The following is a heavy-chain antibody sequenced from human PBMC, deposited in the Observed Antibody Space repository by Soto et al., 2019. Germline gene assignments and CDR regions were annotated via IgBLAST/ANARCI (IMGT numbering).Heavy chain of an antibody. V-gene: IGHV1-2*04. CDR3: ARARASSGYYRFAQYYFDY. CDR2: INPNSGGT. CDR1: GYTFTGYY. J-gene: IGHJ4*02. D-gene: IGHD3-22*01. Sequence: ASVKVSCKASGYTFTGYYMHWVRQAPGQGLEWMGWINPNSGGTNYAQKFQGWVTMTRDTSISTAYMELSRLRSDDTAVYYCARARASSGYYRFAQYYFDYWGQGTLVTVSS.